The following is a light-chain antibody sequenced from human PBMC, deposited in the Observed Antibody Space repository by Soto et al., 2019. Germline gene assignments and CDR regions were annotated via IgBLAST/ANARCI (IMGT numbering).Light chain of an antibody. CDR1: SSDVGGYNY. Sequence: QSVLTQPASVSGSPGQSITISCTGTSSDVGGYNYVSWYQQHPGKAPELMIYEVSNRPSGVSNRFSGSKSGNTASLTISGLQAEDEADYYCSSYTSSSTLHVVFGGGTKLTVL. CDR2: EVS. J-gene: IGLJ2*01. V-gene: IGLV2-14*01. CDR3: SSYTSSSTLHVV.